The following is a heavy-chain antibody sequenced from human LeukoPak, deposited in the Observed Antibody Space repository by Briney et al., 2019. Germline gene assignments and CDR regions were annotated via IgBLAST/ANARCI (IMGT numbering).Heavy chain of an antibody. CDR3: AKVGDGDYYLDY. CDR2: ILFDGSNK. CDR1: GFTFSRYG. V-gene: IGHV3-33*06. Sequence: GGSLRLSCAASGFTFSRYGMHWVRQAPGKGLEWVAVILFDGSNKYYADSVKGRFTISRDNSKNTLYLQMNGLRAEDTAVYYCAKVGDGDYYLDYWGQGTLVTVSS. J-gene: IGHJ4*02. D-gene: IGHD4-17*01.